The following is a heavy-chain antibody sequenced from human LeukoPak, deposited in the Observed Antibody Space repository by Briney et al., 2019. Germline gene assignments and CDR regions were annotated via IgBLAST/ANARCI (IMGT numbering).Heavy chain of an antibody. V-gene: IGHV1-2*02. CDR1: GYTFTGYY. J-gene: IGHJ4*02. CDR2: INPNSGGT. Sequence: ASVKVSCKASGYTFTGYYIHWVRQAPGQGLEWMGWINPNSGGTNYAQKFQGRVTMTRDTSISTAYMELSRLRSDDTAVYYCARDDYGGNSPIDYWGQGTLVTVSS. D-gene: IGHD4-23*01. CDR3: ARDDYGGNSPIDY.